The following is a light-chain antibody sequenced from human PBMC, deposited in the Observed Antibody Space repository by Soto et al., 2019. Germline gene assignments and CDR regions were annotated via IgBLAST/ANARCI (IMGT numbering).Light chain of an antibody. CDR3: LQDYDYPRT. J-gene: IGKJ1*01. CDR1: QGIRDD. V-gene: IGKV1-6*01. CDR2: GTS. Sequence: AIQMTQSPSSLSASVGDRVTITCRASQGIRDDVGWYQQRPGEAPRLLIYGTSNLQSGVPSRFSGSGSVTDFTLTISSLQPEDFATYYCLQDYDYPRTFGQGTKVEIK.